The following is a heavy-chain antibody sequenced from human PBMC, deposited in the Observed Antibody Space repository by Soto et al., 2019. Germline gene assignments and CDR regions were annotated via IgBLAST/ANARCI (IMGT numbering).Heavy chain of an antibody. CDR3: ARGGSSIAARWY. J-gene: IGHJ4*02. CDR1: GFTFSSYS. Sequence: GGSLRLSCAASGFTFSSYSMNWVRQAPGKGLEWVSSISSSSSYIYYADSVKGRFTISRDNAKNSLYLQMNSLRAEDTAVYYCARGGSSIAARWYWGQGTLVTVSS. V-gene: IGHV3-21*01. CDR2: ISSSSSYI. D-gene: IGHD6-6*01.